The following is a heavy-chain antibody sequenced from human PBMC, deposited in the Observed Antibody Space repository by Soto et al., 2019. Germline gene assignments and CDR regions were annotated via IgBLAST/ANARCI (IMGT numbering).Heavy chain of an antibody. CDR1: GGTFSSYA. Sequence: GASVKVSCKASGGTFSSYAISWVRQAPGQGLEWMGGIIPIFGTANYAQKFQGRVTITADESTSTAYMELSSLRSEDTAVYYCAREERLLLRYYYYGMDVWGQGTTVTVS. J-gene: IGHJ6*02. CDR3: AREERLLLRYYYYGMDV. CDR2: IIPIFGTA. D-gene: IGHD1-26*01. V-gene: IGHV1-69*13.